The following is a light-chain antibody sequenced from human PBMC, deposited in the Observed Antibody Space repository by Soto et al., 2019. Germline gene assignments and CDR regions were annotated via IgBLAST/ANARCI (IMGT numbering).Light chain of an antibody. J-gene: IGKJ1*01. V-gene: IGKV3-11*01. CDR2: DTF. CDR3: VQRSTWPWT. Sequence: IVLTQSPATLSLSPGARATLSCRAGQSVGNYLAWYQQKPGQAPRLLIYDTFNKDTGIPARFSGSGSGTDFTLTISSLEPEDLAADFCVQRSTWPWTSGQGTKVEMK. CDR1: QSVGNY.